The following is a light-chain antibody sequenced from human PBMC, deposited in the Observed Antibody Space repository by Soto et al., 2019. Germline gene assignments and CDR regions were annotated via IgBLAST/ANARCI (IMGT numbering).Light chain of an antibody. CDR1: QSVLYSSNNKNY. J-gene: IGKJ5*01. V-gene: IGKV4-1*01. CDR2: WAS. CDR3: QQHYSTPSIT. Sequence: DIVMTQSPDSLAVSLGERATINCKSSQSVLYSSNNKNYLAWYQQKPGQPPKLLIYWASTRESGVPDRFSGSGSGTDFTLTISSLQAEDVAVYYCQQHYSTPSITFGQGTRLEIK.